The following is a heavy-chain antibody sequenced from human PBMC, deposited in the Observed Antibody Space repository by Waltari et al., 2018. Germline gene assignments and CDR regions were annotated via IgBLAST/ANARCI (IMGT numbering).Heavy chain of an antibody. Sequence: QFQLVESGGGVVQPGRSLRLSCAASGFIFGNCNMHWVRQTPGQGVQWGGAISHDGSNKDYADSGKSRFTVSRDNSNNTLYLQINSLRADDTGIYFCVKYSGFDYFFDYWGQGTLVTVSS. CDR2: ISHDGSNK. V-gene: IGHV3-30*18. CDR3: VKYSGFDYFFDY. D-gene: IGHD5-12*01. CDR1: GFIFGNCN. J-gene: IGHJ4*02.